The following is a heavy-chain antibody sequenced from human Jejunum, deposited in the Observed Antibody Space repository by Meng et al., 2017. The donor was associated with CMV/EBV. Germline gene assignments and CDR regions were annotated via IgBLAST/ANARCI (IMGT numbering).Heavy chain of an antibody. CDR3: ARDPYYVSYYYYGMDV. CDR1: YTFTTYY. Sequence: YTFTTYYIHWVRQAPGQGLEWMGWINPNSGDKNYAQKFQGRVTMTRDTSISTAYMEMSGLISDDTAIYYCARDPYYVSYYYYGMDVWGQGTTVTVSS. CDR2: INPNSGDK. J-gene: IGHJ6*02. D-gene: IGHD3-10*02. V-gene: IGHV1-2*02.